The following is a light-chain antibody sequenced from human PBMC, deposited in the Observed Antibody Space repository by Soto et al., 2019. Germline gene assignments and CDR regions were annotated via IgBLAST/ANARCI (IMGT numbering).Light chain of an antibody. CDR3: HQYNSFTWT. CDR2: KAS. Sequence: DIQMTQSPSTLSASVGDRVTITCRASQSVSGWLAWYQQKPGKAPKLLIYKASSLQSGVPSRFSGSGSGTEFTLTLNSLQPDDFATYFCHQYNSFTWTFGQGTKVEIK. J-gene: IGKJ1*01. V-gene: IGKV1-5*03. CDR1: QSVSGW.